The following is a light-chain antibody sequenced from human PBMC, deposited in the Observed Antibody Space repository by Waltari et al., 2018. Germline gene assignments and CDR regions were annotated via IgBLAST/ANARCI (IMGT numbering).Light chain of an antibody. J-gene: IGKJ2*01. V-gene: IGKV1-5*03. CDR2: NAS. Sequence: DIQMTQYPSILSASVGDRVTITCRASQTISIYLAWYQQKPGKAPNLLIYNASTLESGVPSRFSGSGSGTEFTLTISSLQPDDFATYYCQQYHSYSPDTFGQGTTLDIK. CDR3: QQYHSYSPDT. CDR1: QTISIY.